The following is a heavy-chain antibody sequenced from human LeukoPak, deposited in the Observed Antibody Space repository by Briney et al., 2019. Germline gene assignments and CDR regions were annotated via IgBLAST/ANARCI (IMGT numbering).Heavy chain of an antibody. CDR3: ARRIAVAGYWYFDL. V-gene: IGHV3-7*01. CDR2: IKQDGSEK. D-gene: IGHD6-19*01. Sequence: GGSLRLSCAASGLNFSSRWMNWVRQAPGQGLEWVANIKQDGSEKYYVDSVKGRFTISRDNAKNSLYLQMNSLRAEDTAVYYCARRIAVAGYWYFDLWGRGTLVTVSS. CDR1: GLNFSSRW. J-gene: IGHJ2*01.